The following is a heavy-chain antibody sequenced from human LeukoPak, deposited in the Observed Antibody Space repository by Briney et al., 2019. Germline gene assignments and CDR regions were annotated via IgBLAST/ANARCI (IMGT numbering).Heavy chain of an antibody. CDR3: AREYGSGSYYNEGY. Sequence: GGSLRLSCAASGFTFNNYAMHWVRQAPGKGLEWVAIISFDGSDKYYADSVKGRFTISRDNSKNTLYLQMNNLRAEDTAVYYCAREYGSGSYYNEGYWGQGTLVTVSS. J-gene: IGHJ4*02. V-gene: IGHV3-30*04. D-gene: IGHD3-10*01. CDR2: ISFDGSDK. CDR1: GFTFNNYA.